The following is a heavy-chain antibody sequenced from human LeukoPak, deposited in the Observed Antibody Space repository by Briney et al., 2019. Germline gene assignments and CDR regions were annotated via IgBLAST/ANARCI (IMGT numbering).Heavy chain of an antibody. Sequence: GGSLRLSCTASGFTFGDYAMSWVRQAPGKGLEWVGFIRSKAYSGTTEYAASVKGRFAISRDDSKSIAYLQMNSLKTEDTAVYYCTSHCSSTSCYLHRGYYYMDVWGKGTTVTVSS. CDR1: GFTFGDYA. J-gene: IGHJ6*03. CDR2: IRSKAYSGTT. V-gene: IGHV3-49*04. D-gene: IGHD2-2*01. CDR3: TSHCSSTSCYLHRGYYYMDV.